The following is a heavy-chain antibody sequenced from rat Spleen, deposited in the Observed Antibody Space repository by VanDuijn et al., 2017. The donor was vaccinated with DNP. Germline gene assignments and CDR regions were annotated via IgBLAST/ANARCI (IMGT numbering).Heavy chain of an antibody. J-gene: IGHJ2*01. V-gene: IGHV5-31*01. CDR1: GFTFNNYW. Sequence: EVQLVESGGGLVQPGRSLKLSCVASGFTFNNYWMTWIRQAPGKGLEWVASITNTGGSTYYPDSVKGRFTNSRDNPQNTLYLQMNKLGSEDTGIYYCAKGPNFGGWSDYFDYWGQGVMVTVSS. D-gene: IGHD1-11*01. CDR3: AKGPNFGGWSDYFDY. CDR2: ITNTGGST.